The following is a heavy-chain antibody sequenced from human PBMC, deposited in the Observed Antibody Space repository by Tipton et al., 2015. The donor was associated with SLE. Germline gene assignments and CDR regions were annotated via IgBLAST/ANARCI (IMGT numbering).Heavy chain of an antibody. CDR2: INHSGST. CDR3: ARAPVVGATVDY. CDR1: GGSFSGYY. Sequence: TLSLTCAVYGGSFSGYYWSWIRQPPGKGLEWIGEINHSGSTNYNPSLKSRVTISVDTSKNQFSLKLSSVTAADTAVYYCARAPVVGATVDYWGQGTLVTVSS. D-gene: IGHD1-26*01. V-gene: IGHV4-34*01. J-gene: IGHJ4*02.